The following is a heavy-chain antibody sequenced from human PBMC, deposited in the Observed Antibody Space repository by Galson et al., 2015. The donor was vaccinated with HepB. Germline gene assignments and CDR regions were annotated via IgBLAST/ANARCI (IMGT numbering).Heavy chain of an antibody. Sequence: SLRLSCAASGFTFSNYWMNWVRQAPGKGPVWVSHINVDGTITRYADSVKGRFTISRDNAKDTLNLQMDSLRDDDTAIYYCVRSNSGDYWGQGTLVAVSS. CDR3: VRSNSGDY. D-gene: IGHD1-26*01. V-gene: IGHV3-74*01. CDR2: INVDGTIT. J-gene: IGHJ4*02. CDR1: GFTFSNYW.